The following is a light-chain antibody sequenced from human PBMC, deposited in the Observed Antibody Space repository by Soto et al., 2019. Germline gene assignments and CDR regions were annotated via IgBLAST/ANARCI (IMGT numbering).Light chain of an antibody. Sequence: DIQMTQSPSTLSASVGDRVTITCRASQSISNWLAWYQQKPGKAPKLLMYEASTLESGVPSRFSGSGSGTEFTLTISSLQPDDFATYYCQQYNTYWTFGQGTKVEIK. CDR3: QQYNTYWT. CDR2: EAS. CDR1: QSISNW. J-gene: IGKJ1*01. V-gene: IGKV1-5*03.